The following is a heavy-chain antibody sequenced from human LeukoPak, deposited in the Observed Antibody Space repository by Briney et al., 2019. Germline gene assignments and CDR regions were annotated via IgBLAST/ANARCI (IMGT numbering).Heavy chain of an antibody. CDR1: GFTFSNYG. V-gene: IGHV3-30*03. CDR2: ISYDGSNK. D-gene: IGHD6-19*01. Sequence: GRSLRLSCAASGFTFSNYGMHWVRQAPGKGLEWVAFISYDGSNKYSADSVKGRFTISRDNAKNTLYLQMNSLRAEDTAVYYCVGVVSSGYWGQGTLVTVSS. J-gene: IGHJ4*02. CDR3: VGVVSSGY.